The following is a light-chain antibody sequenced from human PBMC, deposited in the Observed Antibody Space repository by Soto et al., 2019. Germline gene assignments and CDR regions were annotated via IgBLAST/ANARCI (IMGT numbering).Light chain of an antibody. Sequence: EIVLTQSPGTLSLSPGDRATLSCRASQSLSASYLAWYQQRPGQAPRLLTYGTSTRATGIPDRFSGSGSGTDFTLAISRLEPEDFAVYFCHQFGGSPQTFGQGTTVEIK. J-gene: IGKJ1*01. V-gene: IGKV3-20*01. CDR2: GTS. CDR3: HQFGGSPQT. CDR1: QSLSASY.